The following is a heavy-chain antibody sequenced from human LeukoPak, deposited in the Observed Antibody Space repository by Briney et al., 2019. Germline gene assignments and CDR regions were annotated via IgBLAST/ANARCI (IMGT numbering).Heavy chain of an antibody. CDR3: ARQRLRYFDWLLGGFDP. Sequence: GASVKVSCKASGYTFTSHYMHWVRQAPGQGLEWMGIINPSGGSTSYAQKFQGRVTMTRDTSISTAYMELSRLRSDDTAVYYCARQRLRYFDWLLGGFDPWGQGTLVTVSS. V-gene: IGHV1-46*01. CDR2: INPSGGST. CDR1: GYTFTSHY. D-gene: IGHD3-9*01. J-gene: IGHJ5*02.